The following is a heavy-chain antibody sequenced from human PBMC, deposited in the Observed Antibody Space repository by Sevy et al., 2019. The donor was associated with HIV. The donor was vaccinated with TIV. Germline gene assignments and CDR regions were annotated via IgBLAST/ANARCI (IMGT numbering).Heavy chain of an antibody. CDR2: IKKDGSDK. J-gene: IGHJ4*02. V-gene: IGHV3-7*01. D-gene: IGHD1-26*01. CDR1: GFSFSGYW. CDR3: AQEGIGRFDS. Sequence: GGSLRLSFAASGFSFSGYWMNWVRQAPGKGLEWVANIKKDGSDKNYVESVKGRFTISRDNAKSSLYLELNSLRDEDTAVYYCAQEGIGRFDSWGQGTLVTVSS.